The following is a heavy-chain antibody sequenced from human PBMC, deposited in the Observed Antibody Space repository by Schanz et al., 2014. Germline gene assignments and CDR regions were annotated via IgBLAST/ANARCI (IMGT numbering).Heavy chain of an antibody. Sequence: QAQLVESGGGVVQPGGSLRISCAASGFTFSIYGMSWVRQAPGKGLEWVAIIWYDGSNKYYADSVKGRFTISRDNLKNTVYLQMNSLRAGDTAVYYCAKDGRLPYYGTGSDFDYWGQGTLVAVSS. CDR3: AKDGRLPYYGTGSDFDY. J-gene: IGHJ4*02. CDR2: IWYDGSNK. CDR1: GFTFSIYG. D-gene: IGHD3-22*01. V-gene: IGHV3-33*06.